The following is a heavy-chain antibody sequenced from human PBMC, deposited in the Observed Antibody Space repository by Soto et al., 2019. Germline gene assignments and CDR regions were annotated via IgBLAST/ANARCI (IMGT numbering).Heavy chain of an antibody. CDR3: AKVMSYYYGWFDT. V-gene: IGHV3-23*01. CDR2: ISGSGGVT. CDR1: GFKFSDYA. D-gene: IGHD3-22*01. J-gene: IGHJ5*02. Sequence: GVSLRLSCTASGFKFSDYAITWVRQAPGEGLEWVSVISGSGGVTYFADSVKGRFTVSRDNSKNTVFLQLNNVRVEDSAVYFCAKVMSYYYGWFDTWGLGTLVTVSA.